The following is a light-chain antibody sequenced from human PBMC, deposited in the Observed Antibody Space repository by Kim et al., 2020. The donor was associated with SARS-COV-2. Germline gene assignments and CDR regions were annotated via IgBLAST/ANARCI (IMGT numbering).Light chain of an antibody. Sequence: DSQMTQSPSSLSASVGDRVTITCRTTQDLNTYMNWYQQKPGKAPKLLIYAATSLQDGVSSRFSGNTSGTYFTLTINSLHPDDFATYYCQQSYDTPIFGQGTRLEIK. V-gene: IGKV1-39*01. J-gene: IGKJ5*01. CDR1: QDLNTY. CDR3: QQSYDTPI. CDR2: AAT.